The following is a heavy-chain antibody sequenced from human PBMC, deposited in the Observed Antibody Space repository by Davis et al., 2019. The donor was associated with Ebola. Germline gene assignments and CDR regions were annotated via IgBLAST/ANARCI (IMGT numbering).Heavy chain of an antibody. CDR1: GFTVSGTY. CDR2: IYTGDAT. J-gene: IGHJ4*02. V-gene: IGHV3-66*01. D-gene: IGHD2-21*02. CDR3: ASRLDY. Sequence: GGSLRLSCAASGFTVSGTYMSWVRQAPGKGLEWVSVIYTGDATAYADFVKGRFTISRDSSTNTLYLQMNSLRAEDTAVYFCASRLDYWGQGTQVTVSS.